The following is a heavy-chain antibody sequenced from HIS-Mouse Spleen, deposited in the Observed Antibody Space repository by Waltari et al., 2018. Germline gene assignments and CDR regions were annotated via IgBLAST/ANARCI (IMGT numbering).Heavy chain of an antibody. Sequence: QVQLVESGGGVVQPGRSLRLSCAASGFTFSIYARHCVRQAPGKGLEWVAVISYDGSNKYYADSVKGRFTISRDNSKNTLYLQMNSLRAEDTAVYYCARGFRWHDAFDIWGQGTMVTVSS. D-gene: IGHD2-15*01. V-gene: IGHV3-30-3*01. CDR1: GFTFSIYA. CDR3: ARGFRWHDAFDI. J-gene: IGHJ3*02. CDR2: ISYDGSNK.